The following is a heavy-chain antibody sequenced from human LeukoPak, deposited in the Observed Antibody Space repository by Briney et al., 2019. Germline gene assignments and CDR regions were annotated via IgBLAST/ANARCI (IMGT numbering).Heavy chain of an antibody. CDR3: ARERGVRGVIRYYYYMDV. D-gene: IGHD3-10*01. CDR1: GGTFSSYA. V-gene: IGHV1-2*02. Sequence: GASVKVSCKASGGTFSSYAISWVRQAPGQGLEWMGWINPNSGGTNYAQKFQGRVTMTRDTSISTAYMELSRLSSDDTAVYYCARERGVRGVIRYYYYMDVWGKGTTVTISS. CDR2: INPNSGGT. J-gene: IGHJ6*03.